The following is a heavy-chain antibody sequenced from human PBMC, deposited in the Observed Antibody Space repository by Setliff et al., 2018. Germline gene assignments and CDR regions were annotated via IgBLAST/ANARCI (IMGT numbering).Heavy chain of an antibody. CDR1: GFTFSSLW. CDR2: INQGGSDQ. J-gene: IGHJ3*02. CDR3: ARDPEGGEFDI. V-gene: IGHV3-7*01. Sequence: QPGGFLRLSCSASGFTFSSLWMAWVRQAPGKGLEWVANINQGGSDQFYVESVKGRFTASRDNARNSLFLQMNSLSVEDTAMYYCARDPEGGEFDIWGRGTLVTVSS. D-gene: IGHD2-21*01.